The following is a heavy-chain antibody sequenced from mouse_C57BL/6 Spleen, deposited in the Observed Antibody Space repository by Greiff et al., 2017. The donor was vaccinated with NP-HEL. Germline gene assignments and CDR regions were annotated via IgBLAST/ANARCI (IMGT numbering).Heavy chain of an antibody. CDR2: IYPRSGNT. CDR1: GYTFTSYG. V-gene: IGHV1-81*01. D-gene: IGHD3-2*02. J-gene: IGHJ2*01. Sequence: VQLQQSGAELARPGASVKLSCKASGYTFTSYGISWVKQRTGQGLEWIGEIYPRSGNTYYNEKFKGKATLTADKSSSTAYMELRSLTSEDSAVYFCASRDSSGPLFDYWGQGTTLTVSS. CDR3: ASRDSSGPLFDY.